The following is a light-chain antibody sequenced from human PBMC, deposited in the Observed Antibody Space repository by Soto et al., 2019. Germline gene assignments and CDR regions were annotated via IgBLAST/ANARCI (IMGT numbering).Light chain of an antibody. CDR1: QGISNY. CDR3: QNYNWPPFT. CDR2: AAS. J-gene: IGKJ3*01. V-gene: IGKV1-27*01. Sequence: DIQMTQSPSSLSASVGDRVTISCRASQGISNYLAWYQQKPGKAPRLLIYAASSLQSGVSFRFTGSGSGTDFTLTICSLQPEDVATYYCQNYNWPPFTFGPGTKVDIK.